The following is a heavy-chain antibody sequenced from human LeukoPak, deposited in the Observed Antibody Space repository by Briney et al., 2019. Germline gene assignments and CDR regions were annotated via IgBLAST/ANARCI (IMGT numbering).Heavy chain of an antibody. CDR3: ARDLFASGFDP. V-gene: IGHV4-59*01. CDR1: GGSISSNF. CDR2: IYNSGTT. J-gene: IGHJ5*02. Sequence: SETLSLTCTVSGGSISSNFWSWIRQPPGKGLEYTGYIYNSGTTNYNPSLKSRVTISVDTSKNQFSLKLSSVTAADTAVYYCARDLFASGFDPWGQGTLVTVSS. D-gene: IGHD6-6*01.